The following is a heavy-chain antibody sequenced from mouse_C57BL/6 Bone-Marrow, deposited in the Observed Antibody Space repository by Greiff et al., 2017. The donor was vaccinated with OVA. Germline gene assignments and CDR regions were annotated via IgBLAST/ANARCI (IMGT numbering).Heavy chain of an antibody. CDR1: GFTFSDYG. D-gene: IGHD1-1*01. J-gene: IGHJ4*01. Sequence: EVHLVESGGGLVKPGGSLKLSCAASGFTFSDYGMHWVRQAPEKGLEWVAYISSGSSTIYYADTVKGRFTISRDNAKNTLFLQMTSLRSEDTAMYYCARPLLGAMDYWGQGTSVTVSS. CDR2: ISSGSSTI. V-gene: IGHV5-17*01. CDR3: ARPLLGAMDY.